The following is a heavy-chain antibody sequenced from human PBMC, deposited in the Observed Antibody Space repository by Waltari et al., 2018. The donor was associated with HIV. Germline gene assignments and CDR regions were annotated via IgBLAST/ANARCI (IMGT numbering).Heavy chain of an antibody. Sequence: EVPLVESAGVVVQPGGSLSISYSDSGRPSAGSALPWVGEAPGKGLEWVSLISWDGGRTYYADSVKGRFTISRDNRKNSLYLQMNSLRAEDTALYYCAKDMGVRAFDACDIWGQGTMVTVSS. D-gene: IGHD3-10*01. CDR1: GRPSAGSA. CDR2: ISWDGGRT. CDR3: AKDMGVRAFDACDI. V-gene: IGHV3-43D*04. J-gene: IGHJ3*02.